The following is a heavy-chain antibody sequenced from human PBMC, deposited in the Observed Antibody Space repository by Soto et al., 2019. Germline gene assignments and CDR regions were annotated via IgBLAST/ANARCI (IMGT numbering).Heavy chain of an antibody. CDR1: GFTFSNYG. D-gene: IGHD1-1*01. V-gene: IGHV3-30*18. CDR2: ISYDGSNK. CDR3: AKEALEPPYAMDV. Sequence: PGGSLRLSCAASGFTFSNYGIHWVRQTPGKGLEWVAVISYDGSNKYYADSVKGRFTISRDNSKNTLDLQMNSLRAEDTAIYSCAKEALEPPYAMDVWGQGTTVTVSS. J-gene: IGHJ6*02.